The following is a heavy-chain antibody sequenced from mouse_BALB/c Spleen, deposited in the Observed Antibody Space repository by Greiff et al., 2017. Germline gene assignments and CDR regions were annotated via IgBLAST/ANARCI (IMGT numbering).Heavy chain of an antibody. V-gene: IGHV14-4*02. D-gene: IGHD2-14*01. CDR3: ARHRYDRDYYAMDD. Sequence: EVKLMESGAELVRSGASVKLSCTASGFNIKDYYMHWVKQRPEQGLEWIGWIDPENGDTEYAPKFQGKATMTADTSSNTAYLQLSSLTSEDTAMYYCARHRYDRDYYAMDDWGQGTSVTVSS. J-gene: IGHJ4*01. CDR1: GFNIKDYY. CDR2: IDPENGDT.